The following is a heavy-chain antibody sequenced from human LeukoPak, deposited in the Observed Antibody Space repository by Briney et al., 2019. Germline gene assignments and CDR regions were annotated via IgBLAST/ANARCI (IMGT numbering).Heavy chain of an antibody. D-gene: IGHD6-19*01. CDR2: INHSGST. Sequence: SETLSLTCAVYGGSFSGYYWSWIRQPPGKGLEWIGEINHSGSTNYNPSLKSRVTISVDTSKNQFSLKLSSVTAADTAVYYCARAWGRAVARSFDYWGQGTLVTVSS. J-gene: IGHJ4*02. CDR3: ARAWGRAVARSFDY. CDR1: GGSFSGYY. V-gene: IGHV4-34*01.